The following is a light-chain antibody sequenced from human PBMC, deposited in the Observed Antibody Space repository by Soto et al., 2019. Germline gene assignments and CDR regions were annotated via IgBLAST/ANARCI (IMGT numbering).Light chain of an antibody. Sequence: DIQMTQSPSTLSASVGDRVTITCRASQTISPWLAWYQQKPGKAPKLLIYKASSLESGVPSRFSGSGSGTEFTLTISSLQPDDFATYYCQQYDTYSPWPFGQGTKVEMK. CDR2: KAS. V-gene: IGKV1-5*03. J-gene: IGKJ1*01. CDR3: QQYDTYSPWP. CDR1: QTISPW.